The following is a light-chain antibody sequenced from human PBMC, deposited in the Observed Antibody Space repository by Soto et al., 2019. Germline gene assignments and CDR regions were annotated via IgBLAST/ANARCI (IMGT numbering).Light chain of an antibody. CDR2: GAS. J-gene: IGKJ1*01. CDR1: QSISSY. V-gene: IGKV1-39*01. Sequence: DIQMTQSPSSLSASVGDRVTITCRASQSISSYLNWYQQKPGKAPKLLIYGASSLQSGAPSRFSGSGSETEFTLTISSLQPEDIATYFCQQTYSTPQTFGQGTKVEIK. CDR3: QQTYSTPQT.